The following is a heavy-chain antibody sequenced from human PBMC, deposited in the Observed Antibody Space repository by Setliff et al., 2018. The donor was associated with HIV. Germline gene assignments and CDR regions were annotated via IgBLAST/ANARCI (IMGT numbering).Heavy chain of an antibody. CDR1: GYRFNTYG. J-gene: IGHJ4*02. V-gene: IGHV1-18*01. Sequence: ASVKVSCKASGYRFNTYGISWVRQAPGQGLEWMGWISPYNGDTRFAQSLQGRVTMTRDTSTSTAHMELSSLRSEDTAVYYCARSPYCTGGSCNSRRSIDSWGQGALVTVSS. D-gene: IGHD2-15*01. CDR2: ISPYNGDT. CDR3: ARSPYCTGGSCNSRRSIDS.